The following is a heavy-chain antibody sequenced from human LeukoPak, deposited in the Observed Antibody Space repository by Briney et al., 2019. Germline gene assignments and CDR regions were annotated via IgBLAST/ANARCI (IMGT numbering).Heavy chain of an antibody. Sequence: GGSLRLSCTVSGLTFSKYAMSWVRQAPGKGLEWVSAISESGTGTYYADSVKGRFTTSRDNSKNTLSLHMNSLRADDTAAYYCAKDIAQGYTFGSIEEDYWGQGTLVTVSS. J-gene: IGHJ4*02. V-gene: IGHV3-23*01. CDR2: ISESGTGT. CDR1: GLTFSKYA. D-gene: IGHD5-18*01. CDR3: AKDIAQGYTFGSIEEDY.